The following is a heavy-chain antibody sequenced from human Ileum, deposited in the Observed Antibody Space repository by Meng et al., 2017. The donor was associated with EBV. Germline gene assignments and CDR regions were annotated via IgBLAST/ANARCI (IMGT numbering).Heavy chain of an antibody. CDR3: ARDLPGGTKGTWLDL. CDR1: GYIFNNYG. Sequence: VWRSQYGGEVKKPGGSVKVSCKASGYIFNNYGVSWVRQAPGQGPEWMGWISAYNGNTNYAQNFQGRFTMTTDTSTSTAYMELRSLRSDDTAVYYCARDLPGGTKGTWLDLWGQGTLVTVSS. CDR2: ISAYNGNT. D-gene: IGHD1-14*01. V-gene: IGHV1-18*01. J-gene: IGHJ5*02.